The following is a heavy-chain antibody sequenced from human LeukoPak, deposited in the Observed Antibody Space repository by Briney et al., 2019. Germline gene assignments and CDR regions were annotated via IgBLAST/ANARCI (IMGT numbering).Heavy chain of an antibody. V-gene: IGHV3-74*01. CDR3: AMEMATSDAFDI. J-gene: IGHJ3*02. D-gene: IGHD5-24*01. CDR2: INSDGSST. Sequence: GRSLRLSCAASGFTFSSYWMHWVRQAPGKGLVWVSRINSDGSSTSYADSVKGRFTISRDNAKNTLYLQMNSLRAEDTAVYYCAMEMATSDAFDIWGQGTMVTVSP. CDR1: GFTFSSYW.